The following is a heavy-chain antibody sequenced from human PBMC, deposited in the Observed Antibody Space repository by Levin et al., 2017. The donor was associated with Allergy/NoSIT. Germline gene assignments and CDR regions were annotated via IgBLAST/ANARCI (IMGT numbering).Heavy chain of an antibody. D-gene: IGHD4-17*01. V-gene: IGHV3-7*01. CDR3: ARGGYGDYNY. CDR2: IKQDGSEK. Sequence: GESLKISCAASGFTFSSYWMSWVRQAPGKGLEWVANIKQDGSEKYYVDSVKGRFTISRDNAKNSLYLQMNSLRAEDTAVYYCARGGYGDYNYWGQGTLVTVSS. J-gene: IGHJ4*02. CDR1: GFTFSSYW.